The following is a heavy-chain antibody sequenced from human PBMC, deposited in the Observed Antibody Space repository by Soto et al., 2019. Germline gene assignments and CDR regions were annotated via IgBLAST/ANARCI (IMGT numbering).Heavy chain of an antibody. J-gene: IGHJ5*02. CDR2: IYHSGST. Sequence: PFETLSLPWGVFWGSSSSGGYSWSWIRQPPGKGLEWIGYIYHSGSTYYNPSLKSRVTISVDRSKNQFSLKLSSVTAADTAVYYCARVPGPWGQGTLVTVSS. CDR3: ARVPGP. V-gene: IGHV4-30-2*01. CDR1: WGSSSSGGYS.